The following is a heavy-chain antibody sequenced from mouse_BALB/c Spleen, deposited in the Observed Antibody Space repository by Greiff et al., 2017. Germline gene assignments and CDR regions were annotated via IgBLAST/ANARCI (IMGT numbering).Heavy chain of an antibody. D-gene: IGHD2-4*01. Sequence: EVQGVESGGDLVKPGGSLKLSCAASGFTFSSYGMSWVRQTPDKRLEWVATISSGGSYTYYPDSVKGRFTISRDNAKNTLYLQMSSLKSEDTAMYYCARQGTYYDYYYYAMDYWGQGTSVTVSS. J-gene: IGHJ4*01. V-gene: IGHV5-6*01. CDR2: ISSGGSYT. CDR3: ARQGTYYDYYYYAMDY. CDR1: GFTFSSYG.